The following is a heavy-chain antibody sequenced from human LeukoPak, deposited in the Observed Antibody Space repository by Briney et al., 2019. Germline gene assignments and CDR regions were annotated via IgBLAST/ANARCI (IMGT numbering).Heavy chain of an antibody. CDR2: FDPEDGET. Sequence: ASVKVSCKVSGYTLTELSMHWVRQAPGKGLEWMGGFDPEDGETIYAQKFQGRVTMTEDTSTDTAYMELSSLRSEDTAVYYCATELHKRTPDSGQYYYYMDVWGKGTTVTVSS. CDR1: GYTLTELS. D-gene: IGHD5-12*01. J-gene: IGHJ6*03. CDR3: ATELHKRTPDSGQYYYYMDV. V-gene: IGHV1-24*01.